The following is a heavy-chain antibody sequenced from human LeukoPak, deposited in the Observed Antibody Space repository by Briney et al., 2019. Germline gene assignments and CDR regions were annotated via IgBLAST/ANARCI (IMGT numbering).Heavy chain of an antibody. D-gene: IGHD5-24*01. Sequence: PSETLSLTCTVSGGSLSGYYWSWIRQPADKGLEWIGRIYSTGSTSYNPSLKSRVIMSRDASRNQFSLILNSVTAADTAVYYCAGGATATGWFDPWGQGTLVTVSS. CDR1: GGSLSGYY. V-gene: IGHV4-4*07. CDR3: AGGATATGWFDP. J-gene: IGHJ5*02. CDR2: IYSTGST.